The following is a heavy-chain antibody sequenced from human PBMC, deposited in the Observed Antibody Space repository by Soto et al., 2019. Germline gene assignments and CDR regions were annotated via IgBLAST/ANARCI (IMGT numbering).Heavy chain of an antibody. CDR1: GYTFTSYA. CDR3: ARDLGYCSSTSCYAGFDP. Sequence: KLPLASVKVSCKASGYTFTSYAMHWVRQAPGQRLEWMGWINAGNGNTKYSQKFQGRVTITRDTSASTAYMELRSLRSDDTAVYYCARDLGYCSSTSCYAGFDPWGQGTLVTVSS. V-gene: IGHV1-3*01. CDR2: INAGNGNT. J-gene: IGHJ5*02. D-gene: IGHD2-2*01.